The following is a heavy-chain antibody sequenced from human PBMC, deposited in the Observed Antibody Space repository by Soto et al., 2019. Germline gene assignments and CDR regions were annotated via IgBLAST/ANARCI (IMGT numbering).Heavy chain of an antibody. CDR3: ARDRAGFIGWYFDL. Sequence: GGSLRLSCAASGFTFSSYAMHWVRQAPGKGLEWVAVISYDGSNKYYADSVKGRFTISRDNSKNTLYLQMNSLRAEDTAVYYCARDRAGFIGWYFDLWGRGTLVTVSS. CDR1: GFTFSSYA. D-gene: IGHD3-10*01. CDR2: ISYDGSNK. V-gene: IGHV3-30-3*01. J-gene: IGHJ2*01.